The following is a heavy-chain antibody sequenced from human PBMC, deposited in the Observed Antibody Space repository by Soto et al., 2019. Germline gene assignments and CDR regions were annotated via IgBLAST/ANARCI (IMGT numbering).Heavy chain of an antibody. Sequence: GGSLRLSCAASGFTFSSYWMSWVRQAPGKGLEWVANIKQDGSEKYYVDSVKGRFTISRDNAKNSLYLQMNSLRAEDTAVYYCARVRFWSGYSQIYYFDYWGQGTLVTVSS. CDR1: GFTFSSYW. D-gene: IGHD3-3*01. CDR2: IKQDGSEK. CDR3: ARVRFWSGYSQIYYFDY. V-gene: IGHV3-7*01. J-gene: IGHJ4*02.